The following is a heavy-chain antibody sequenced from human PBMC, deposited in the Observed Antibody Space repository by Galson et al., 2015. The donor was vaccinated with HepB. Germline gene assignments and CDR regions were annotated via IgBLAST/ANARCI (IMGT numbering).Heavy chain of an antibody. D-gene: IGHD6-13*01. J-gene: IGHJ4*02. CDR1: GFTFSSYG. CDR2: ISYDGSNK. Sequence: SLRLSCAASGFTFSSYGMHWVRQAPGKGLEWVAVISYDGSNKYYADSVKGRFTISRDNSKNTLYLQMNSLRAEDTAVYYCAKDRSAAAAFLFDYWGQGTLGTVSS. CDR3: AKDRSAAAAFLFDY. V-gene: IGHV3-30*18.